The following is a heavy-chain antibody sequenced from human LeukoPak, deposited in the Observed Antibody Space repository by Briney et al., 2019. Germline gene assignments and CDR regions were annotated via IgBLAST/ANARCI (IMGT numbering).Heavy chain of an antibody. CDR3: VKGRYEILTGYYDAFDI. D-gene: IGHD3-9*01. Sequence: GGSLRLSCTASGFTVRTNYMSWVRQAPGKGLEWVSVIYSSGDTYYADSVKGRFTISRDDSKNTLYLQMSSLRAEDTAVYYCVKGRYEILTGYYDAFDIWGQGTMVTVSS. CDR1: GFTVRTNY. CDR2: IYSSGDT. V-gene: IGHV3-66*01. J-gene: IGHJ3*02.